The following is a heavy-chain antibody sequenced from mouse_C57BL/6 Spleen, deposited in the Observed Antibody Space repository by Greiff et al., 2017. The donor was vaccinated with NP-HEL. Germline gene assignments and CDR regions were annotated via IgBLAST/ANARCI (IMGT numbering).Heavy chain of an antibody. CDR3: ARRNTTVVAERYYEV. J-gene: IGHJ1*03. CDR1: GFSLSTFGMG. D-gene: IGHD1-1*01. CDR2: IWWDDDK. Sequence: QVTLKVSGPGILQPSQTLSLTCSFSGFSLSTFGMGVVWIRQPSGKGLEWLAHIWWDDDKYYNPALMSPLFISKHTSKKQECHKIANVDTADTATYYSARRNTTVVAERYYEVWGTGTTVTVSS. V-gene: IGHV8-8*01.